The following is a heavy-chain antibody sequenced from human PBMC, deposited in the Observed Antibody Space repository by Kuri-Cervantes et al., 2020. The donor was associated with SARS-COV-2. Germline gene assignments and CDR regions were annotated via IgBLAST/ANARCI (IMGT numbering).Heavy chain of an antibody. J-gene: IGHJ4*02. Sequence: GESLKISCVASGFTFSSYAMHWVRQAPGKGLEWVTVISYDGSNKYYADSVKGRFTISRDNSKNTLYLQMNSLRAEDTAVYYCASLPGIGAAVAGGNDYWGQGTLVTVSS. CDR1: GFTFSSYA. D-gene: IGHD6-19*01. V-gene: IGHV3-30-3*01. CDR2: ISYDGSNK. CDR3: ASLPGIGAAVAGGNDY.